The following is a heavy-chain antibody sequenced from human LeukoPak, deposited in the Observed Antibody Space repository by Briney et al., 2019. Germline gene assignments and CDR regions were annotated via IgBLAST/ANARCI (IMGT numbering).Heavy chain of an antibody. CDR2: INPSGGRT. D-gene: IGHD2-15*01. J-gene: IGHJ4*02. Sequence: GASVKVSCKASGYTFISYYMHWVRQAPGQGVEGRGGINPSGGRTSNAQRFQGRVTMTSDTSTSTVYMELSSLRSEDTAVYYSARGDIDYWGQGTLVTVSS. V-gene: IGHV1-46*01. CDR3: ARGDIDY. CDR1: GYTFISYY.